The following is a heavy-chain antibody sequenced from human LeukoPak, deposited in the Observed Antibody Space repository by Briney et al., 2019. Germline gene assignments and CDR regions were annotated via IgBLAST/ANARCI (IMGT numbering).Heavy chain of an antibody. Sequence: SETLSLTCTVSGDSISSGSYYWSWIRQPAGKGLEWIGRIYTSGSTNYNPSLKSRVTILVDTSKNQFSLKLSSVTAADTAVYDCARVGYYGLGSYYMDVWGKGTTVTVSS. D-gene: IGHD3-10*01. V-gene: IGHV4-61*02. CDR1: GDSISSGSYY. CDR3: ARVGYYGLGSYYMDV. J-gene: IGHJ6*03. CDR2: IYTSGST.